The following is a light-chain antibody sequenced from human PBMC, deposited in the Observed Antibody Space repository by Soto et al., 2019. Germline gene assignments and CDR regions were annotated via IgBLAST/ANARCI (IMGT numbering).Light chain of an antibody. Sequence: NFMLTHPHSVSESPGKTVTISCTRSSGSIASNYVQWYQQRPGSAPTTVIYEDNQRPSGVPDRFSGSIDSSSNSASLTISRLKTEDEADYYCQSYHSSNVVFGGGTKVTVL. V-gene: IGLV6-57*04. CDR1: SGSIASNY. CDR2: EDN. J-gene: IGLJ3*02. CDR3: QSYHSSNVV.